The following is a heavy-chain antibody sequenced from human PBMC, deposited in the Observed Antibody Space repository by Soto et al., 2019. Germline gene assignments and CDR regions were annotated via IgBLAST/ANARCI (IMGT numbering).Heavy chain of an antibody. CDR2: ITDSGGTT. CDR3: ARDSLGAFDI. D-gene: IGHD3-16*01. Sequence: GGSLRLSCAASGFTFSSYAMTWVRQAPGKGLEWVSAITDSGGTTYYADPVQGRFTISRDNSMNTVYLQMNSLRAEDTAVYYCARDSLGAFDIWGQGTMVTVSS. CDR1: GFTFSSYA. J-gene: IGHJ3*02. V-gene: IGHV3-23*01.